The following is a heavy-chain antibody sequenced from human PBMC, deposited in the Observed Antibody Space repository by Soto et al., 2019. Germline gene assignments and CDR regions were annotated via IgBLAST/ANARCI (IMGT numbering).Heavy chain of an antibody. Sequence: SETLSLTCAVSGYSIRSGYFWGWIRQPPGKGLEWIGSMYHSGITYYNLSLKSRVTISVDTSKNQLSLKLSSATAADTAVYYCARSMYSASAQLYYGMDVWGQGTTVTVSS. CDR1: GYSIRSGYF. V-gene: IGHV4-38-2*01. D-gene: IGHD6-13*01. CDR3: ARSMYSASAQLYYGMDV. CDR2: MYHSGIT. J-gene: IGHJ6*02.